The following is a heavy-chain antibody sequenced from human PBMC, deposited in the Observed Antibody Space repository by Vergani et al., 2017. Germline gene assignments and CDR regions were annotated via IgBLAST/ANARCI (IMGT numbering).Heavy chain of an antibody. CDR3: ARLYGRDSSGSKYCDY. D-gene: IGHD3-22*01. J-gene: IGHJ4*02. V-gene: IGHV5-51*01. CDR1: GYSFTNYW. Sequence: EVQLVQSGAEVKKPGESLKISCQISGYSFTNYWIGWVRQMPGKGLEWMGIIHPADSDTRYSPSFQGQVTISVDKSISTAYLQRSSLRASDSAMYYCARLYGRDSSGSKYCDYWGQGTLDTV. CDR2: IHPADSDT.